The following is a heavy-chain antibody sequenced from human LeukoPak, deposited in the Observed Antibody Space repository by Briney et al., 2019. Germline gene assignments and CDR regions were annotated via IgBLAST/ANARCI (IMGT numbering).Heavy chain of an antibody. CDR1: GFTFSSYS. Sequence: GGSLRLSCAASGFTFSSYSMNWVRQAPGKGLEWVSSISSSSSHIYYADSVKGRFTISRDNAKNSLYLQMNSLRAEDTAVYYCARDMIFDGTYWGQGTLVTVSS. V-gene: IGHV3-21*01. D-gene: IGHD3-22*01. CDR2: ISSSSSHI. J-gene: IGHJ4*02. CDR3: ARDMIFDGTY.